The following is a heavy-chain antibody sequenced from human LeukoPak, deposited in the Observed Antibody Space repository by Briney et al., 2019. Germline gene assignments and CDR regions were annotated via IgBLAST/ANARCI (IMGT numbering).Heavy chain of an antibody. CDR2: TNIDGSEK. Sequence: GGSLRLSCAASEFAFSNFWMSWVRQAPGKGLEWVANTNIDGSEKYYVDSVKGRVTISRDNAMNFLYLQLNSLRVDDTAVYYCARDSGSCRGCAFGIWGQGTVVTVSS. CDR1: EFAFSNFW. V-gene: IGHV3-7*01. CDR3: ARDSGSCRGCAFGI. D-gene: IGHD1-26*01. J-gene: IGHJ3*02.